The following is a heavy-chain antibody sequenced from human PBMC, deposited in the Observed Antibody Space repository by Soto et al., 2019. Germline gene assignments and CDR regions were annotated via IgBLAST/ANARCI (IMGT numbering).Heavy chain of an antibody. CDR1: GYTSTSYA. V-gene: IGHV1-3*01. J-gene: IGHJ6*02. CDR2: INAGNGNT. Sequence: ASVKVSCKASGYTSTSYAMHWVRQAPGQRLEWMGWINAGNGNTKYSQKFQGRVTITRDTSASTAYMELSSLRSEDTAVYYCARPYSSSSPVGMDVWGQGTTVTVSS. D-gene: IGHD6-6*01. CDR3: ARPYSSSSPVGMDV.